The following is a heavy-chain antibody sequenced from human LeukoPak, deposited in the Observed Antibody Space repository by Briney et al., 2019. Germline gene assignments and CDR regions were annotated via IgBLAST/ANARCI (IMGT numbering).Heavy chain of an antibody. V-gene: IGHV1-2*02. CDR1: GYTFTGYY. Sequence: ASVKVSCKTSGYTFTGYYMHWVRQAPGQGLEWMGWINPNGGGTNYAQKFQGRVTMTRDTSKNQFSLKLSSVTAADTAVYYCASCHSSWYEMWFDPWGQGTLVTVSS. CDR2: INPNGGGT. CDR3: ASCHSSWYEMWFDP. J-gene: IGHJ5*02. D-gene: IGHD6-13*01.